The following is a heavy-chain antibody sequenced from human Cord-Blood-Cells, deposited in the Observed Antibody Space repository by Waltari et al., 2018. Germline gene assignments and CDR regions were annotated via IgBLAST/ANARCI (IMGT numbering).Heavy chain of an antibody. V-gene: IGHV1-2*04. CDR2: INPNSGGT. CDR1: GYTLTGYH. Sequence: QLQLVQSGAEGKKPGASVKASCTASGYTLTGYHMPWMRQAPGQGLEWMGWINPNSGGTKYAQKFQGWVTMTRDTSISTAYMELSRLRSDDTAVYYCASGPGTDYGMDVWGQGTTVTVSS. CDR3: ASGPGTDYGMDV. J-gene: IGHJ6*02. D-gene: IGHD2-21*02.